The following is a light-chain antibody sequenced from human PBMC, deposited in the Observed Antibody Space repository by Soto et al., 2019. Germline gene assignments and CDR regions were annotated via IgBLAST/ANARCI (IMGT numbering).Light chain of an antibody. CDR3: SSYAAGSNFV. Sequence: QSALTQPRSVSGSPGQSVTISCTGTSSDVGGYNYVSWYQQHPGKAPKLMIYDVSKRPSGVPDRFSGSKSGNTASLTISGLQAEDEADYYCSSYAAGSNFVFGTGTKLTVL. CDR2: DVS. V-gene: IGLV2-11*01. CDR1: SSDVGGYNY. J-gene: IGLJ1*01.